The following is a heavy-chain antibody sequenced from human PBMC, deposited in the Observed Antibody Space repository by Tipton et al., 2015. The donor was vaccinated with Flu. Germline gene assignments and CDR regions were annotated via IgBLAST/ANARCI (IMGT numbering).Heavy chain of an antibody. CDR1: GASISSGDFS. Sequence: LSLTCAVSGASISSGDFSWSWIRQPPGKGLEWVGYIHRGGTAYYSPSLKSRATISVDRSKNQFSLELSSVTAADTAVYYCAKVSTYYYDSSGYYFPDAFDIWGQGKMVTVSS. J-gene: IGHJ3*02. CDR2: IHRGGTA. V-gene: IGHV4-30-2*01. D-gene: IGHD3-22*01. CDR3: AKVSTYYYDSSGYYFPDAFDI.